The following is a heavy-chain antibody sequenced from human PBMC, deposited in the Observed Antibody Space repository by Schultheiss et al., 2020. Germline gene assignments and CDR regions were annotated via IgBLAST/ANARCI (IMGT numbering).Heavy chain of an antibody. CDR3: ASGLGRFGELLVDY. V-gene: IGHV4-39*07. CDR2: IHHSGST. J-gene: IGHJ4*02. CDR1: GGSISSGDYY. D-gene: IGHD3-10*01. Sequence: SETLSLTCTVSGGSISSGDYYWSWIRPPAGKGLEWIGEIHHSGSTYYNPSLKSRITMSVDTSKNQFYLKLSSVTAADTAVYYCASGLGRFGELLVDYWGQGTLVTVSS.